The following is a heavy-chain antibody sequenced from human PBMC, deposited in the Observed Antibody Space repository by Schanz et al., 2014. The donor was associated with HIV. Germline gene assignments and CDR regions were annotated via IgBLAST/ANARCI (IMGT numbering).Heavy chain of an antibody. D-gene: IGHD2-15*01. CDR1: GYTFTGYY. CDR2: IKTSGGTT. CDR3: ARTHYSVVSSRAMDV. Sequence: QVQLVQSGAEVKKPGASVKVSCKASGYTFTGYYLHWIRQAPGQGLEWMGMIKTSGGTTTYAQKFQGRVTLTRDTTATTVYMELSSLKSDDTAMYYCARTHYSVVSSRAMDVWGQGTTVTVSS. J-gene: IGHJ6*02. V-gene: IGHV1-46*01.